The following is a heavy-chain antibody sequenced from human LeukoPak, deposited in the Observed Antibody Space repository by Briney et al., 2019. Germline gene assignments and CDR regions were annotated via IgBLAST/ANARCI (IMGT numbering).Heavy chain of an antibody. Sequence: GGSLRLSCAASGFTFSSHSMNWVRQAPGKGLEWVSSISTSSTYIYYADSAKGRLTISRDNAKNSLYLQMNSLRAEDTAVYYCAKDWERGYSSSWYYFDYWGQGTLVTVSS. V-gene: IGHV3-21*01. J-gene: IGHJ4*02. CDR2: ISTSSTYI. CDR1: GFTFSSHS. CDR3: AKDWERGYSSSWYYFDY. D-gene: IGHD6-13*01.